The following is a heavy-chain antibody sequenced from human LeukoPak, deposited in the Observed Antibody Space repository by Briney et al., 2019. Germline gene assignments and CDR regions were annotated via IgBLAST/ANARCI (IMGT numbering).Heavy chain of an antibody. V-gene: IGHV4-59*01. D-gene: IGHD6-19*01. CDR2: IYYTGST. Sequence: SETLSLTCTVSGGSISSYYWSWIRQPPGKGLEWIRHIYYTGSTNYNPSLKSRVTISVDTSKNQFSLKLSSVTAADTAVYYCARGSGFYGYWGQGTLVTVSS. CDR3: ARGSGFYGY. J-gene: IGHJ4*02. CDR1: GGSISSYY.